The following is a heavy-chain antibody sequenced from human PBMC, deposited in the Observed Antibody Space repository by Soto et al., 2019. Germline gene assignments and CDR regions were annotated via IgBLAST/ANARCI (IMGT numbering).Heavy chain of an antibody. D-gene: IGHD3-22*01. J-gene: IGHJ4*02. CDR1: GFTFSSYG. CDR3: AKDHYYDSSGYYSPFDY. CDR2: ISYDGSNK. V-gene: IGHV3-30*18. Sequence: GGSLRLSCAASGFTFSSYGMHWVRQAPGKGLEWVAVISYDGSNKYYADSVKGRFTISRDNSKNTLYLQMNSLRAEDTAVYYCAKDHYYDSSGYYSPFDYWGQGTLVTVSS.